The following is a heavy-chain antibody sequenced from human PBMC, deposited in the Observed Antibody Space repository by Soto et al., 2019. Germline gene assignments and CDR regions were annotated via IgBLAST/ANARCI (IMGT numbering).Heavy chain of an antibody. V-gene: IGHV1-46*01. J-gene: IGHJ1*01. CDR3: AREENCSDGICYSEYFQR. CDR2: VNPSGGST. CDR1: GYIFTAYS. Sequence: ASVKVSCKASGYIFTAYSMHGVRQAPGQGLEWMGVVNPSGGSTNYAQKFQGRITMTRDTSTSTVYMDLSSLTSEDTAVYYCAREENCSDGICYSEYFQRWGQGTLVTVSS. D-gene: IGHD2-15*01.